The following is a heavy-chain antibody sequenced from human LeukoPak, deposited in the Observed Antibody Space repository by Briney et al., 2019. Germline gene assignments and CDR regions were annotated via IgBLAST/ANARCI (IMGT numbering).Heavy chain of an antibody. CDR1: GGSISSGDYY. J-gene: IGHJ4*02. V-gene: IGHV4-30-4*02. CDR2: IYYSGST. Sequence: PSETLSLTCTVSGGSISSGDYYWSWIRQPPGKGLEWIGYIYYSGSTYYNPSLKSRVTISVDTSKNQFSLKLSSVTAADTAVYYCARRAESGWYFDYWGQGTLVTVSS. CDR3: ARRAESGWYFDY. D-gene: IGHD6-19*01.